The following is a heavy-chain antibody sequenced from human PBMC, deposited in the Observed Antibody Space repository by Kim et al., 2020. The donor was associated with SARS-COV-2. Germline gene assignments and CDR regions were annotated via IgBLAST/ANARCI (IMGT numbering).Heavy chain of an antibody. Sequence: SQTLSLTCAISGDSLSSNSAGWNWIRQSPSRGLEWLGRTCYRSKWYNDYAVSMRSRITINPDTSTNQLSLQLRSVTPEDTAIYYCVRDQSRMVRGLIHYLYYMDVWGEGTTVTVSS. CDR3: VRDQSRMVRGLIHYLYYMDV. CDR2: TCYRSKWYN. J-gene: IGHJ6*03. CDR1: GDSLSSNSAG. D-gene: IGHD3-10*01. V-gene: IGHV6-1*01.